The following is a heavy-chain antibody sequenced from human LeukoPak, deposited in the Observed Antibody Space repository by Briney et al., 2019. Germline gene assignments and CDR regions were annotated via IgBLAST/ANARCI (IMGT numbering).Heavy chain of an antibody. CDR1: GFTFSGSA. J-gene: IGHJ4*02. CDR3: TRHTVVTGPFDY. Sequence: GGSLRLSCAASGFTFSGSAMHWVRQASGKGLEWVGRIRSKANSYATVYASSVKGRFTISRDDSKNTAYLQMNSLKTEDTAVYYCTRHTVVTGPFDYWGQGTLVTVSS. V-gene: IGHV3-73*01. D-gene: IGHD2-21*02. CDR2: IRSKANSYAT.